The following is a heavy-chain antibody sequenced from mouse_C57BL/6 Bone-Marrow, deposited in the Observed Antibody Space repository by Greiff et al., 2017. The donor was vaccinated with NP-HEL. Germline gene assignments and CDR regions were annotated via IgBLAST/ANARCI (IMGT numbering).Heavy chain of an antibody. D-gene: IGHD2-5*01. Sequence: VQLVESGAELVRPGTSVKVSCKASGYAFTNYLIEWVKQRPGQGLEWIGVINPGSGGTNYNEKFKGKATLTADKSSSTAYMQLSSLTSEDSAVYFCARDYSNQSLYWYFDVWGTGTTVTVSS. J-gene: IGHJ1*03. CDR1: GYAFTNYL. CDR3: ARDYSNQSLYWYFDV. CDR2: INPGSGGT. V-gene: IGHV1-54*01.